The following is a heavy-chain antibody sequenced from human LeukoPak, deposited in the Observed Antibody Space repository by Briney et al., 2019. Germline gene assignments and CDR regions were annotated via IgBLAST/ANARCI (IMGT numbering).Heavy chain of an antibody. CDR1: GYTFTSYD. J-gene: IGHJ4*02. V-gene: IGHV1-8*01. CDR2: MNPNSGNT. D-gene: IGHD1-26*01. CDR3: ARAVSGSYYLGQDY. Sequence: ASVKVSCKASGYTFTSYDINWVRQATGQGLEWMGWMNPNSGNTGYAQKFQGRVTMTRNTSISTAYMELSSLRSEDTAVYYCARAVSGSYYLGQDYWGQGTLVTVSS.